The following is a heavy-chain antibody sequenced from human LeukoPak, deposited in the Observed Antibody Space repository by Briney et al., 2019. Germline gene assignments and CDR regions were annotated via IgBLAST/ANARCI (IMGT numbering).Heavy chain of an antibody. J-gene: IGHJ4*02. Sequence: SQTLSLTCTVSGGSINNDGHYWSWIRQPPGKGLEWIGYIYYSGSTYYNPSLKSRVSISVDTSQNQFSLKLSSVTAADTAVYYCARGGYYYGSGSSPFFDYWGQGTLVTVSS. CDR1: GGSINNDGHY. CDR2: IYYSGST. V-gene: IGHV4-30-4*01. D-gene: IGHD3-10*01. CDR3: ARGGYYYGSGSSPFFDY.